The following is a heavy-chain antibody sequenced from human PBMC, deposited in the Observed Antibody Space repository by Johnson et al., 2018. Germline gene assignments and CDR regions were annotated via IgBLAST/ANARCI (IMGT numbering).Heavy chain of an antibody. CDR1: GFTFRDYA. D-gene: IGHD3-22*01. CDR3: ARRRYYDSSCYYYEQFYFDY. CDR2: IRSKAYSGAT. Sequence: VQLVESGGGLEQPGRSLRLSCIASGFTFRDYAMSWFRQAPGKGLEWVGFIRSKAYSGATEYAASVRGRFTISRDDSKSIVYLQMNSLKTDDTAVYYCARRRYYDSSCYYYEQFYFDYWGQGTLVTISS. J-gene: IGHJ4*02. V-gene: IGHV3-49*03.